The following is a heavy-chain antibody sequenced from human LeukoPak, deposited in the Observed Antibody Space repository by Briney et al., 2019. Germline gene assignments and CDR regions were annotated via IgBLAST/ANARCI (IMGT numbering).Heavy chain of an antibody. Sequence: GASVKVSCQASGYTFTDYYVPWVRQAPGQGLEWMGWINPYTGAANYVQKFQGRVTMTRDTSISTAYMELSGLTSDDTAVYYCARGNYYDFWGQGTLVTVSS. D-gene: IGHD3-3*01. CDR3: ARGNYYDF. CDR2: INPYTGAA. J-gene: IGHJ4*02. CDR1: GYTFTDYY. V-gene: IGHV1-2*02.